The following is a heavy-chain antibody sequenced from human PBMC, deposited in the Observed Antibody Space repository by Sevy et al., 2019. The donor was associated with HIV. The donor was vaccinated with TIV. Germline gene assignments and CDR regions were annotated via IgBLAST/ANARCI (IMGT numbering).Heavy chain of an antibody. D-gene: IGHD3-22*01. V-gene: IGHV3-23*01. CDR1: GFTFSSYA. CDR2: ISGSGGST. J-gene: IGHJ3*02. CDR3: AKDLDYYDSSGYSAFDI. Sequence: GSLRLSCAASGFTFSSYAMSWVRQAPGKGLEWVSAISGSGGSTYYADSVKGRFTISRDNSKNTLYLQMNSLRAEDTAVYYCAKDLDYYDSSGYSAFDIWGQGTMVTVSS.